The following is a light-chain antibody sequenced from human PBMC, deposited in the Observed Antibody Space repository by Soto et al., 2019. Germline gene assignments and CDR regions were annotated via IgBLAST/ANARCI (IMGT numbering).Light chain of an antibody. Sequence: QSALTQPASVSGSPGQSITISCTGTSSDIGNYDYVSWYQQHPGEVPKLMIYEVNNRPSWVSNRFSGSKSGNTASLTISGLQAEDEADYFCSSYTGSSITVFGGGTKLTVL. J-gene: IGLJ3*02. CDR2: EVN. CDR3: SSYTGSSITV. V-gene: IGLV2-14*01. CDR1: SSDIGNYDY.